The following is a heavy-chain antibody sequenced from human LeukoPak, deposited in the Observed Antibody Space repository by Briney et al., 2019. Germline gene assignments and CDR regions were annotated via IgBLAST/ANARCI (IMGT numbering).Heavy chain of an antibody. Sequence: PETLSLTCTVSGGSISSYYWSWIRQPPGKGLEWIGYIYYSGSTNYNPSLKSRVTISVDTSKNQFSLKLSSVTAADTAVYYCARQLYSSSPVDYWGQGTLVTVSS. CDR2: IYYSGST. J-gene: IGHJ4*02. V-gene: IGHV4-59*08. CDR3: ARQLYSSSPVDY. D-gene: IGHD6-6*01. CDR1: GGSISSYY.